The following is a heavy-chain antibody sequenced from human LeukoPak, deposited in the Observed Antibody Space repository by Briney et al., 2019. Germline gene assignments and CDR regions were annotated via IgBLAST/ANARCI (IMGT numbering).Heavy chain of an antibody. V-gene: IGHV4-61*01. J-gene: IGHJ4*02. Sequence: SETLSLTCTVSGGSVSSDSYYWSWIWQPPGKGLEWIGYIYYSGSTNYNPSLKSRVTISVDTSKNQFSLKLSSVTAADTAVYYCARWAAGVTAYDYWGQGTLVTVSS. D-gene: IGHD2-21*02. CDR2: IYYSGST. CDR1: GGSVSSDSYY. CDR3: ARWAAGVTAYDY.